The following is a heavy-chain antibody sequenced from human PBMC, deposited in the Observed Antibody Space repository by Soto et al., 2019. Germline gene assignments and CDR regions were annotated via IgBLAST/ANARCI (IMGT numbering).Heavy chain of an antibody. Sequence: QVRLEQSGPEVKKTGASVKVSCKASGYTFTSYGISWVRQAPGQGLEWMGWINIYSGDANYAQSFQDRVTMTRDTSTNTDYMEMSTLRSYDTAGYYCARALYYYDNSGLAYWGQGTLVTLSS. CDR2: INIYSGDA. D-gene: IGHD3-22*01. V-gene: IGHV1-18*01. CDR1: GYTFTSYG. CDR3: ARALYYYDNSGLAY. J-gene: IGHJ4*02.